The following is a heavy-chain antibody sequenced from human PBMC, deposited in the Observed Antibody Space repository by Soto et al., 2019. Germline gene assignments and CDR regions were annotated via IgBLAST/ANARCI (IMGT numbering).Heavy chain of an antibody. V-gene: IGHV3-23*01. CDR3: ARDPSHSYYTLFYYFDY. CDR1: GFTFSTYA. Sequence: GGSLRLSCAACGFTFSTYAMSWVRQAPGKXLEWVSAISGSGSNTYYADSVKGRFTISRDDSKSTLYLQMNSLRAEDTAVYYCARDPSHSYYTLFYYFDYWGQGTLVTVSS. CDR2: ISGSGSNT. D-gene: IGHD1-26*01. J-gene: IGHJ4*02.